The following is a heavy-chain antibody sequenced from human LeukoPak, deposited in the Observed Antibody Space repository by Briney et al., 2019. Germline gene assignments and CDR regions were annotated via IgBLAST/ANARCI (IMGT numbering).Heavy chain of an antibody. J-gene: IGHJ4*02. D-gene: IGHD3-10*01. Sequence: ASVKLSCKASGCTFSSYSISWVRQAPGKGLEWMGGIIPILGTANYVQYVKGRFTISTDKSTSTVYMELSSLRAEDTAVYYCARDAAADRNYYGSGSYFTDFVYWGQGSQVTVS. CDR1: GCTFSSYS. CDR2: IIPILGTA. V-gene: IGHV1-69*05. CDR3: ARDAAADRNYYGSGSYFTDFVY.